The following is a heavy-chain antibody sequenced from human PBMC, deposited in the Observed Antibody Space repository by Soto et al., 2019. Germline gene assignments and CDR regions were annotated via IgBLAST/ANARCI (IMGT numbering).Heavy chain of an antibody. CDR3: ARTFSGYDYVTPFDN. J-gene: IGHJ4*02. V-gene: IGHV3-53*01. CDR1: GFTVSSNY. CDR2: ISSGGST. D-gene: IGHD5-12*01. Sequence: EVQLVESGGGLIQPGGSLRLSCAASGFTVSSNYMSWVRQAPGMGLEWVSVISSGGSTYYADSVKGRFTISRDNSKNTLFLQMNSLRAEDTAVYYCARTFSGYDYVTPFDNWGQGTLVTVSS.